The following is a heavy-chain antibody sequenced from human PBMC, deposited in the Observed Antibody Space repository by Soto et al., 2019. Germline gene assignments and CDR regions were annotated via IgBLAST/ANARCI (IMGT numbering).Heavy chain of an antibody. CDR3: ARESIVGDTKFDP. Sequence: SETLSLTCTVSGDSLSSGRYYFSCLRQPPGKGLEWIGYIYHVGTSKYNPSLNSRATISLDTSKSQFSLRLRSVTAADTAVYFCARESIVGDTKFDPWGHGTLVTVSS. J-gene: IGHJ5*02. D-gene: IGHD1-26*01. V-gene: IGHV4-61*01. CDR2: IYHVGTS. CDR1: GDSLSSGRYY.